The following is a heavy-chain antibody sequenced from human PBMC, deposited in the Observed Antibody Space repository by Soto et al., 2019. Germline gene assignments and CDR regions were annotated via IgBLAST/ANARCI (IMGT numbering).Heavy chain of an antibody. CDR1: GVSFNNNG. CDR2: VSAPFQTS. D-gene: IGHD3-10*01. Sequence: QVQLVQSGAEVKKPGSSVKVSCKTSGVSFNNNGIGWVRQAPGNGLEWMGGVSAPFQTSNYARKFQGRISITANATTGTVNMELSSLTSEDTAQYYCARVLYYGSGSYSPYGMHVWGQGTTVTVSS. J-gene: IGHJ6*02. V-gene: IGHV1-69*01. CDR3: ARVLYYGSGSYSPYGMHV.